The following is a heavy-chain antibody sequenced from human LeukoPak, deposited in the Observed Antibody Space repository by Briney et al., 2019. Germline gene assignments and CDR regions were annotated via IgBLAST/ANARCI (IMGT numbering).Heavy chain of an antibody. J-gene: IGHJ4*02. V-gene: IGHV4-61*02. D-gene: IGHD5-18*01. CDR2: IYTSGST. Sequence: SETLSLTCTVSGGSISSGSYYWSWIRQPAGKGLEWIGRIYTSGSTNYNPSLKSRVTISVDTSKNQFSLKLSSVTAADTAVYYCARENPYSYYVYWGQGTLVTVSS. CDR3: ARENPYSYYVY. CDR1: GGSISSGSYY.